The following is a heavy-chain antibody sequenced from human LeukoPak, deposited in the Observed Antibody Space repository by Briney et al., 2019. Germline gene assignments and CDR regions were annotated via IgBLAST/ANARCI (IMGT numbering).Heavy chain of an antibody. J-gene: IGHJ4*02. V-gene: IGHV3-21*01. Sequence: PGGSLRLSCAASGFTFSSYSMNWVRQAPGKGLEWVSSISSSSSYIYYADSVKGRFTISRDNAKNSLYLQMNSLRAEDTAVHYCARVKEMATIAIDYWGQGTLVTVSS. CDR3: ARVKEMATIAIDY. CDR2: ISSSSSYI. CDR1: GFTFSSYS. D-gene: IGHD5-24*01.